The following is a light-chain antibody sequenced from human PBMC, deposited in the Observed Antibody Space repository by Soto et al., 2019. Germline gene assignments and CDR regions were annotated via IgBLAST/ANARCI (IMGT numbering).Light chain of an antibody. CDR3: QSYDSNYVL. J-gene: IGLJ2*01. CDR1: SYNIGADYD. Sequence: QPVLTQPPSVSGAPGQRVTISCTGSSYNIGADYDVHWYQQVPGTAPQLLIHSNSNRPSGVPDRFSGSKSGTSASLAITGLQAEDEADYYCQSYDSNYVLFGGGTKLTVL. V-gene: IGLV1-40*01. CDR2: SNS.